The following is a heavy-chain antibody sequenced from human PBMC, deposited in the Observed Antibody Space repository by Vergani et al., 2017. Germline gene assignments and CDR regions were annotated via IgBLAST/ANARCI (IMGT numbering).Heavy chain of an antibody. CDR2: IYYSGST. V-gene: IGHV4-39*01. Sequence: QLQLQESGPGLVKPSETLSLTCTVSGGSISSSSYYWGWIRQPPGKGLEWIGSIYYSGSTYYNPSLKSRVTISVDTSKNQISLKLTSVTAADTAVYFCARGGNSEDAFDYWGQGTLVTVSS. CDR3: ARGGNSEDAFDY. D-gene: IGHD4-23*01. CDR1: GGSISSSSYY. J-gene: IGHJ4*02.